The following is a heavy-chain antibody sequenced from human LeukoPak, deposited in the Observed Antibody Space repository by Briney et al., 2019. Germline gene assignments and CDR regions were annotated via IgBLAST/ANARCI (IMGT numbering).Heavy chain of an antibody. CDR1: GYTFTGFC. J-gene: IGHJ4*02. Sequence: ASVKVSCKASGYTFTGFCIHWVRQAPGQGLEWMGWINPNSGGTNYAQKFQGRVTMTRDTSISTAYMELSRLRSDDTAVYYCARAWGSSSCDYWGQGTLVTVSS. D-gene: IGHD6-13*01. CDR2: INPNSGGT. CDR3: ARAWGSSSCDY. V-gene: IGHV1-2*02.